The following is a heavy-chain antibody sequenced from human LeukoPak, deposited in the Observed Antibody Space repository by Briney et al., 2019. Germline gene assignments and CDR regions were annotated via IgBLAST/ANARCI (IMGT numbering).Heavy chain of an antibody. V-gene: IGHV1-69*05. J-gene: IGHJ4*02. D-gene: IGHD6-13*01. CDR3: ARGIAAAGTPLDY. CDR2: IIPIFGTA. Sequence: AASVKVSCKAPGGTFSSYVISWVRQAPGQGLEWMGGIIPIFGTANYAQKFRGRVTITTDESTSTAYMELSSLRSEDTAVYYCARGIAAAGTPLDYWGQGTLVTVSS. CDR1: GGTFSSYV.